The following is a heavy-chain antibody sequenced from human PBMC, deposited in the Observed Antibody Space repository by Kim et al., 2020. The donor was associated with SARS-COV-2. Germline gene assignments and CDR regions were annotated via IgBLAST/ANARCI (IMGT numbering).Heavy chain of an antibody. D-gene: IGHD2-15*01. Sequence: GGSLRLSCAASGFTFSSYAMSWVRQAPGKGLEWVSAISGSGGSTYYADSVKGRFTISRDNSKNTLYLQMNSLRAEDTAVYYCAKDLDALGWDIVVVVAVGFDYWGQGTLVTVSS. J-gene: IGHJ4*02. CDR2: ISGSGGST. V-gene: IGHV3-23*01. CDR3: AKDLDALGWDIVVVVAVGFDY. CDR1: GFTFSSYA.